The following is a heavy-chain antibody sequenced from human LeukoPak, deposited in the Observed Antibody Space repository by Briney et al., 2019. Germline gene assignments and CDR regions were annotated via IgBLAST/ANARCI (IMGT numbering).Heavy chain of an antibody. Sequence: PSETLSLTCTVSGGSISSYYWSWIRQPPGKGLEWIGYIYYSGSTNYNPSLKSRVTISVDTSKNQFSLKLSSVTAADTAVYYCARETYCSSITCYNVVDAFDIWGQGTMVTVSS. CDR2: IYYSGST. J-gene: IGHJ3*02. V-gene: IGHV4-59*01. D-gene: IGHD2-2*02. CDR3: ARETYCSSITCYNVVDAFDI. CDR1: GGSISSYY.